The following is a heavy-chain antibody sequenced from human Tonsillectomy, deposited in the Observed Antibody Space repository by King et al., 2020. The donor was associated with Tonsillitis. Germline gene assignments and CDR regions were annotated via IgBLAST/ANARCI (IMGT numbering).Heavy chain of an antibody. J-gene: IGHJ4*02. CDR1: GFTFSTYA. V-gene: IGHV3-30-3*01. CDR3: ARDGRELTGDYYFDY. Sequence: VQLVESGGGVVLPGRSLRLSCAASGFTFSTYAMHWVRQAPGKGLEWVAVISYDGSNKYYADSVKGRFTISRDNSKNKLYLQMNSLRVEDTAVYYCARDGRELTGDYYFDYWGPGTLVTVSS. CDR2: ISYDGSNK. D-gene: IGHD7-27*01.